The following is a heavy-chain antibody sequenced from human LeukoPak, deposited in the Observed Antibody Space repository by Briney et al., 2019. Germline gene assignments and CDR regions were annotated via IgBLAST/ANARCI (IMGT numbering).Heavy chain of an antibody. CDR1: GYTFPSYG. CDR3: ARDHYYDSSGLSGY. V-gene: IGHV1-18*01. Sequence: ASVKVSCKASGYTFPSYGISWVRQAPGQGLEWMGWLSVYKGNTNYAQRLQGRLTMTTDTSTSTVYMELRSLRSDDTAVFYCARDHYYDSSGLSGYWGQGTLVTVSS. J-gene: IGHJ4*02. D-gene: IGHD3-22*01. CDR2: LSVYKGNT.